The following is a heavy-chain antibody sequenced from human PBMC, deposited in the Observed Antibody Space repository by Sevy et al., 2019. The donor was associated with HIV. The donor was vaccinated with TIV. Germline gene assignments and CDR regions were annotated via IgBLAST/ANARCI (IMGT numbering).Heavy chain of an antibody. D-gene: IGHD2-2*01. Sequence: SETLSLTCTVSGGSITSLYWGWIRQPPGKGLEWIANIYYNGNTNYNPSLKSRVTISVDTSQNQFSLKVNSVTAADTALYFCARAGRRDASNYFDSWGQGTLVTVSS. CDR2: IYYNGNT. J-gene: IGHJ4*02. CDR1: GGSITSLY. CDR3: ARAGRRDASNYFDS. V-gene: IGHV4-59*08.